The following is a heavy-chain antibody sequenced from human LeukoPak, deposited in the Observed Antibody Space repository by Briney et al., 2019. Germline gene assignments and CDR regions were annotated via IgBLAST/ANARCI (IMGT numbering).Heavy chain of an antibody. D-gene: IGHD6-6*01. J-gene: IGHJ4*02. Sequence: ASVKVSCKASGFTFTSYDINWVRQATGQGLEWMGWTNPINGNTGYAQKFQGRVTMTRDTSISTACMELRSLRSDDTAVYYCARGDSQAARPGGDYWGQGTLVTVSS. V-gene: IGHV1-8*01. CDR1: GFTFTSYD. CDR2: TNPINGNT. CDR3: ARGDSQAARPGGDY.